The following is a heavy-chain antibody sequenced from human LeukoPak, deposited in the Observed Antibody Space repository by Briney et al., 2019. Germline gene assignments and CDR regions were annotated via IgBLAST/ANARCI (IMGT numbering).Heavy chain of an antibody. D-gene: IGHD3-10*01. CDR3: ARDQRFGELPPDYYYGMDV. V-gene: IGHV3-11*05. Sequence: GGSLRLSCAASGFIFSDFYMAWIREAPGKGLEWVSYISGGSAYTNYADSVKGRFTISRDNAKNSLYLQMDSLRVEDTAVYYCARDQRFGELPPDYYYGMDVWGQGTTVTVSS. CDR1: GFIFSDFY. CDR2: ISGGSAYT. J-gene: IGHJ6*02.